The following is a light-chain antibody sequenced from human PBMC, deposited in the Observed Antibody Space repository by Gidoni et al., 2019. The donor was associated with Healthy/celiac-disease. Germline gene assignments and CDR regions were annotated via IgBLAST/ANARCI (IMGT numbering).Light chain of an antibody. V-gene: IGLV1-47*01. CDR1: SSNIGRNY. J-gene: IGLJ2*01. Sequence: QSVLTQPPSASGTPGQRVTISCSGSSSNIGRNYVYWYQQLPGTAPKLLIYRNNQRPSGVPDRFSGSQSGTSASLAISGLRSEDEADYYCAAWDDSLSVVVFGGGTKLTVL. CDR2: RNN. CDR3: AAWDDSLSVVV.